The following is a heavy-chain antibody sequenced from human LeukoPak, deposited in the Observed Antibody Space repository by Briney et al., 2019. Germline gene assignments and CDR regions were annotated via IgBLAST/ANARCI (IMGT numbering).Heavy chain of an antibody. J-gene: IGHJ6*02. CDR1: GYTFTSYG. Sequence: ASVKVSCKASGYTFTSYGISWVRQAPGQGLEWMGWISAYNGNTNYAQKFQGRVTITADESTSTAYKELSSLRSEDTAVYYCARARVSRHVDIVVVPAAYYYYYYGMDVWGQGTTVTVSS. CDR3: ARARVSRHVDIVVVPAAYYYYYYGMDV. CDR2: ISAYNGNT. V-gene: IGHV1-18*01. D-gene: IGHD2-2*01.